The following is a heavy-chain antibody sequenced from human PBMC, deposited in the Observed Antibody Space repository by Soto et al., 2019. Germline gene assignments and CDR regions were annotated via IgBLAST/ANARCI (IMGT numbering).Heavy chain of an antibody. J-gene: IGHJ5*02. CDR2: ISSSSSYI. CDR3: ARVVAAAGTMRVFWFDP. V-gene: IGHV3-21*01. D-gene: IGHD6-13*01. CDR1: GFTFSSYS. Sequence: GGSLRLSCAASGFTFSSYSMNWVRQTPGKGLEWVSSISSSSSYIYYADSVKGRFTISRDNAKNSLYLQMNSLRAEDTAVYYCARVVAAAGTMRVFWFDPWGQGTLVTVSS.